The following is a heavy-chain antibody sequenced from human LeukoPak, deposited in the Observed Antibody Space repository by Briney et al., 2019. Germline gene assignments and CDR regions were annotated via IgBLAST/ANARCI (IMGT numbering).Heavy chain of an antibody. V-gene: IGHV3-23*01. Sequence: QPGGSLRLSCAGSGFTFSSYAMTWVRQAPGKGLEWVSSISTSGGSTYYAESAKGRFTISRDNSKNTLYLQMNSLRAEDTAVYYCAKSASGWYLDAFDIWGQGTMVTVSS. CDR3: AKSASGWYLDAFDI. CDR2: ISTSGGST. CDR1: GFTFSSYA. J-gene: IGHJ3*02. D-gene: IGHD6-19*01.